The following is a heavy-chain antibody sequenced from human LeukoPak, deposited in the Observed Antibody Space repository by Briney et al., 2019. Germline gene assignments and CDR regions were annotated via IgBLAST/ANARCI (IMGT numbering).Heavy chain of an antibody. V-gene: IGHV5-51*01. Sequence: GESLKISCMASGYTFSNFWIGWVRQKSGKGLEFMGVIYPGGSDTTYSPSFQGQVTVSADRSIRTTYLQWTSLEASDSAIYYCARGRGGFSGYENFDYWGQGTMVTVS. CDR2: IYPGGSDT. D-gene: IGHD5-12*01. CDR3: ARGRGGFSGYENFDY. CDR1: GYTFSNFW. J-gene: IGHJ4*02.